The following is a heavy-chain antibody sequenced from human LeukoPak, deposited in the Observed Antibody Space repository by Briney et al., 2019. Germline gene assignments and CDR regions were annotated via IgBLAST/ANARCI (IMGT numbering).Heavy chain of an antibody. CDR3: ARDGGLSNNVCFLDY. CDR1: GFIFSSYE. D-gene: IGHD2/OR15-2a*01. V-gene: IGHV3-48*03. J-gene: IGHJ4*02. CDR2: ISNTDSTI. Sequence: GGSLRLSCAGSGFIFSSYEMNWVRQAPGKGLEGVSYISNTDSTIHSADSVKGRFTISRDNATNSLYLQMDSLRVEDTAVYYCARDGGLSNNVCFLDYWGQGTLVTVSS.